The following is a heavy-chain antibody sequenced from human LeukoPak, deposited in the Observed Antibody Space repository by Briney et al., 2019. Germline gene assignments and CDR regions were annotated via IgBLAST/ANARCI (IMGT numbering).Heavy chain of an antibody. CDR1: GFSFSSYS. CDR2: ISYSSSYI. CDR3: VRDFNLHDY. V-gene: IGHV3-21*01. Sequence: PGGSLRLSCVASGFSFSSYSMSWVRQAPGKGLEWVSSISYSSSYIYYADSVKGRFTISRDNARNSLYLQMNSLRAEDTAVYYCVRDFNLHDYWGQGTLVTVSS. J-gene: IGHJ4*02.